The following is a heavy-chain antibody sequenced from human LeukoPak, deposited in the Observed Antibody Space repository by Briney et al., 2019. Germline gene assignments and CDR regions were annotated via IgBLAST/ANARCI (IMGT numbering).Heavy chain of an antibody. CDR3: ARPPGSAAAGAG. V-gene: IGHV3-21*01. Sequence: GGSLRLSCAASGFTFSSYSMNWVRQAPGKGLEWVSSISSSSSYIYYADSVKGRFTISRDNAKNSLYLQMNSLRAEDTAVYYCARPPGSAAAGAGWGQGTLVTASS. CDR2: ISSSSSYI. CDR1: GFTFSSYS. D-gene: IGHD6-13*01. J-gene: IGHJ4*02.